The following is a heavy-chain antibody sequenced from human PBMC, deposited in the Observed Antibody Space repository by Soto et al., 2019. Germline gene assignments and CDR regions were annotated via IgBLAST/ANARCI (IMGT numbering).Heavy chain of an antibody. V-gene: IGHV3-9*01. CDR1: GFTFDDYA. CDR2: ISSTGALM. CDR3: ARDRLARGIPVAGRIDY. Sequence: HPGGSLRLSCAASGFTFDDYAMHWVRQAPGKGLEWVSGISSTGALMYYADSVKGRFTISRDDADNSLYLQMNSLRVEDTAVYYCARDRLARGIPVAGRIDYWGQGALVTVSS. D-gene: IGHD6-19*01. J-gene: IGHJ4*02.